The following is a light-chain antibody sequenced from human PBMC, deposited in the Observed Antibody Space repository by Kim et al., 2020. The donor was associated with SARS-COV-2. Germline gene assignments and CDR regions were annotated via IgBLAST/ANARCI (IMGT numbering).Light chain of an antibody. CDR1: QSISSN. CDR2: GAS. V-gene: IGKV3-15*01. J-gene: IGKJ1*01. CDR3: QQYNKWPPWT. Sequence: PGERVTLACRASQSISSNLAWYQQKPGQAPRLLIYGASTRATGIPARFSGSGSGTEFTLTISSLQSEDFAVYYCQQYNKWPPWTFGQGTKVDIK.